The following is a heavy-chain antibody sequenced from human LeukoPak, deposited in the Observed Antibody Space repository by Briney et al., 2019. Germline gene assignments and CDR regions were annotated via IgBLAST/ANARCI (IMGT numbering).Heavy chain of an antibody. J-gene: IGHJ5*02. CDR1: GYTFTGYY. V-gene: IGHV1-2*02. Sequence: ASVKVSCKASGYTFTGYYMHWVRQAPGQGLEWMGWINPNSGGTNYAQKLQGRVTMTRDTSISTAYMELSRLRSDDTAVYYCARGGGYCSSTSCYLGWFDPWGQGTLVTVSS. D-gene: IGHD2-2*03. CDR3: ARGGGYCSSTSCYLGWFDP. CDR2: INPNSGGT.